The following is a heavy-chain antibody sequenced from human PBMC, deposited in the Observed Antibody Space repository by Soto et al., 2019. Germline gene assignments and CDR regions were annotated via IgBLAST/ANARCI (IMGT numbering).Heavy chain of an antibody. J-gene: IGHJ4*02. CDR1: GGSISSDN. CDR3: ARFGGLWGYFDY. CDR2: IYYSGST. Sequence: SETLSLTCTVSGGSISSDNWSWIRQPPGKGLEWIGYIYYSGSTNYNPSLKSRVTISVDTSKNQFSLKLSSVTAADTAVYYCARFGGLWGYFDYWGQGTLVTVS. D-gene: IGHD3-10*01. V-gene: IGHV4-59*01.